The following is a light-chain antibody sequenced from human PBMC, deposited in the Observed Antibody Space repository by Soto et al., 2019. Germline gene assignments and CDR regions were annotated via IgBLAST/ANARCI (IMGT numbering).Light chain of an antibody. CDR3: QQDNNWPPLT. CDR1: QSVSSN. CDR2: GAS. J-gene: IGKJ4*01. V-gene: IGKV3-15*01. Sequence: EMVMTQSPATLSVSAGERATISCRASQSVSSNLAWCQQKPGQAPRLLIYGASPRATGIPARFSGSGSGTQFNPTLSSLQSEDFAVYYGQQDNNWPPLTFGGGTKAEIK.